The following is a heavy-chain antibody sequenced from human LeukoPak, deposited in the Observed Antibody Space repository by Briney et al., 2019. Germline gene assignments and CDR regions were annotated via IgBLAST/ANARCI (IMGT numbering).Heavy chain of an antibody. CDR2: IIPIFGTA. J-gene: IGHJ4*02. CDR3: ARGVTYYDILTGLYYFDY. Sequence: GASVKVSCKASGGTFSSYAISWVRQAPGQGLEWMGGIIPIFGTANYAQKFQGRVTITTDESTSTAYMELSSLRSEDTAVYYCARGVTYYDILTGLYYFDYWGQGTLVTVSS. CDR1: GGTFSSYA. D-gene: IGHD3-9*01. V-gene: IGHV1-69*05.